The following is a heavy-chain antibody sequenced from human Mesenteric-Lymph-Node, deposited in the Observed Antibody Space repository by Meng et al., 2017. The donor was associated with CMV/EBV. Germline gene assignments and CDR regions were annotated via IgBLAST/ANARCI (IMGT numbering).Heavy chain of an antibody. CDR3: ARESVVENLGSYYRFFAMGV. Sequence: GGSLRLSCAASGFTFSDYYMSWIRQAPGKGLEWVSYISSSGSTIYYADSVKGRFTISRDISKNTVYLQMNSLRAEDMAVYYCARESVVENLGSYYRFFAMGVWGQGTTVTVSS. CDR1: GFTFSDYY. CDR2: ISSSGSTI. D-gene: IGHD3-10*01. V-gene: IGHV3-11*01. J-gene: IGHJ6*02.